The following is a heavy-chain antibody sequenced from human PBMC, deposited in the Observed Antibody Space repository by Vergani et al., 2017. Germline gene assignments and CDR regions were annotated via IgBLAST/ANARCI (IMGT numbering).Heavy chain of an antibody. D-gene: IGHD3-10*01. CDR2: IYYSGST. J-gene: IGHJ5*02. V-gene: IGHV4-59*01. CDR1: GGSISSYY. CDR3: ARVKYYYGSGSYSGDNWCDP. Sequence: QVQLQESGPGLVKPSETLSLTCTVSGGSISSYYWSWIRQPPGKGLAWIGYIYYSGSTNYNPSLKSRVTISVDTSKNQFSLKLSSVTAADTAVYYCARVKYYYGSGSYSGDNWCDPWGQGTLVTVSS.